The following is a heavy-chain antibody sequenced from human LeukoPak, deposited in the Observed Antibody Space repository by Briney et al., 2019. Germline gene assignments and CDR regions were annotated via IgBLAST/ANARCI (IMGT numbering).Heavy chain of an antibody. CDR2: VYPGDSDT. CDR3: ARPRTAAIFGAFDM. D-gene: IGHD2-2*01. Sequence: GESLQISCKGSGSMFTSYWIAWVRQMPGKGLEWMGIVYPGDSDTRYSPSLQGQVTISADKSISTAYLQWSSLKASDTAVYYCARPRTAAIFGAFDMWGQGTMVSVSS. J-gene: IGHJ3*02. CDR1: GSMFTSYW. V-gene: IGHV5-51*01.